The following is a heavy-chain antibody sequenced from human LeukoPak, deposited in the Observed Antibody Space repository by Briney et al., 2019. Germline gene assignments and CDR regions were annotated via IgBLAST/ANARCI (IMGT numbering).Heavy chain of an antibody. J-gene: IGHJ4*02. V-gene: IGHV4-39*07. CDR2: IYYSGST. CDR1: GGSISSSSYY. CDR3: AREATYYDFWSGYWIDY. Sequence: PSETLSLTCTVSGGSISSSSYYWGWIRQPPGKGLEWIGSIYYSGSTYYNPSLKSRVTISVDTSKNQFSLKLSSVTAADTAVYYCAREATYYDFWSGYWIDYWGQGTLVTDSS. D-gene: IGHD3-3*01.